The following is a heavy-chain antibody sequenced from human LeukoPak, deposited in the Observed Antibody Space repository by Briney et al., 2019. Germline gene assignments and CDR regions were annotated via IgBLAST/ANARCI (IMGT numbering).Heavy chain of an antibody. V-gene: IGHV3-23*01. D-gene: IGHD3-10*01. CDR3: AKVSEVRGVSHDY. Sequence: GGSLRLSCAASGFTFSSYAMSWVRQAPGKGLEWVSAISGSGGSTYYADSVKGRFTISRDNSKNTLYLQMNSLRAEDAAVYYCAKVSEVRGVSHDYWGQGTLVTVSS. J-gene: IGHJ4*02. CDR1: GFTFSSYA. CDR2: ISGSGGST.